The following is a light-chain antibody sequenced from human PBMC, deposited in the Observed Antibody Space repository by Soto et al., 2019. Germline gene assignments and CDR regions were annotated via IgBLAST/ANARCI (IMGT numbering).Light chain of an antibody. J-gene: IGLJ2*01. CDR2: LEGSGTY. V-gene: IGLV4-60*02. CDR3: ETWDSNGQV. CDR1: SGHSSYI. Sequence: QSVLTQSSASSASLGSSVRLTCTLSSGHSSYIIAWHQQQPGKAPRYLMKLEGSGTYHKGSGVPDRFSGSSSGADRYLTISNLKLEDEADYHCETWDSNGQVFGGGTKLTVL.